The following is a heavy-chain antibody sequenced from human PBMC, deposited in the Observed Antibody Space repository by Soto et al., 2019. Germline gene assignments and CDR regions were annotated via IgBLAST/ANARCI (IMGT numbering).Heavy chain of an antibody. V-gene: IGHV3-66*01. J-gene: IGHJ1*01. CDR2: IYSGGST. Sequence: GGSLRLSCAAPGLNVSSNYMSWVRKNPGKGLEWVSVIYSGGSTYYADSVKGRFTISRDNSKNTLYLQMNSLRAEDTAVYYCARDRIAVAGNPEYFQHWGQGTLVTVSS. D-gene: IGHD6-19*01. CDR3: ARDRIAVAGNPEYFQH. CDR1: GLNVSSNY.